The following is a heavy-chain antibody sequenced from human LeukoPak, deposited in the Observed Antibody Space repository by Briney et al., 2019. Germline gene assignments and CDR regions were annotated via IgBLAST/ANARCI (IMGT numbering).Heavy chain of an antibody. CDR3: TTDFLAAFDY. Sequence: GGSLRLSCAASGFTFSNYAMSWVRQAPGKGLEWVSGISGSGANTYYVDSVKGRFTISRDNSKNTLYLQMNSLRAEDTAVYYCTTDFLAAFDYWGQGTLVTVSS. J-gene: IGHJ4*02. D-gene: IGHD2/OR15-2a*01. V-gene: IGHV3-23*01. CDR1: GFTFSNYA. CDR2: ISGSGANT.